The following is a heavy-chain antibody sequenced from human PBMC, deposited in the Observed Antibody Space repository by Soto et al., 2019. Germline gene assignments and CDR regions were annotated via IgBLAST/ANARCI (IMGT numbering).Heavy chain of an antibody. D-gene: IGHD1-1*01. V-gene: IGHV3-23*01. CDR3: AKDVRREGYLDY. CDR2: ISGSGGST. Sequence: RHPCGASGFTSRSYAMSRVLQAPGKGLEWVSAISGSGGSTYYADSVKGRFTISRDNSKNTLYLQMNSLRAEDTAVYYCAKDVRREGYLDYWGQGTLVTVSS. J-gene: IGHJ4*02. CDR1: GFTSRSYA.